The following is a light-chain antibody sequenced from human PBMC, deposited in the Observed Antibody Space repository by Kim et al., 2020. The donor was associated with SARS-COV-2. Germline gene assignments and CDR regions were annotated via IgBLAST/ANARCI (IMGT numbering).Light chain of an antibody. CDR3: LQRNTWPYT. CDR1: QSVSSS. J-gene: IGKJ2*01. V-gene: IGKV3-11*01. Sequence: EIVLTQSPATLSLSPGERATLSYRASQSVSSSLAWYQHKPGQAPRLLVYDTSTRATGIPARFSGSGSETDFTLTISSLEPEDFAVYYCLQRNTWPYTFGQGTKLEI. CDR2: DTS.